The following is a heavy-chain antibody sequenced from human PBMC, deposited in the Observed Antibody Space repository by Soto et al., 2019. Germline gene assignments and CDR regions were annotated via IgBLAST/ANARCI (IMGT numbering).Heavy chain of an antibody. D-gene: IGHD6-19*01. CDR1: GFTFSSNW. CDR2: IDNDGSSR. J-gene: IGHJ4*02. V-gene: IGHV3-74*01. CDR3: ATVSGWYSPDY. Sequence: EVQLVESGGGLVQPGGSLRLSCAASGFTFSSNWMHWVRQGPGKGLVWVSRIDNDGSSRDYADSVKGRFTISRDNAKNTLYLQMSRMRAEDTAVYYCATVSGWYSPDYWGQGTLVTVSS.